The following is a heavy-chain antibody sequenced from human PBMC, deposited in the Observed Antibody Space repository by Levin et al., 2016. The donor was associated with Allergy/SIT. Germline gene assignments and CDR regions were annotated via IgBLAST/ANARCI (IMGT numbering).Heavy chain of an antibody. D-gene: IGHD1-26*01. CDR2: IFSNDEK. CDR3: ARIHGGSYREVYFQH. J-gene: IGHJ1*01. CDR1: GFSLSNARMG. V-gene: IGHV2-26*01. Sequence: SGPTLVKPTETLTLTCTVSGFSLSNARMGVSWIRQPPGKALEWLAHIFSNDEKSYSTSLKSRLTISKDTSKSQVVLTMTNMDPVDTATYYCARIHGGSYREVYFQHWGQGTLVTVSS.